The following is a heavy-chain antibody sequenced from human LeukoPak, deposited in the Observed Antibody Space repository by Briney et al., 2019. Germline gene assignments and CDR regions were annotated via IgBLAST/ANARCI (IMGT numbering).Heavy chain of an antibody. Sequence: GGSLRLSCAASGFTLSSYSMSWVRQAPGKGLEWVSNIRKPGSAKYYVDSVKGRFTISRDNAKNSLYLQMNRLRAEDPAVYYCAIVASDYYDSSAPLYTPGYFDYWGQRTLVPVSS. D-gene: IGHD3-22*01. V-gene: IGHV3-7*01. J-gene: IGHJ4*02. CDR3: AIVASDYYDSSAPLYTPGYFDY. CDR1: GFTLSSYS. CDR2: IRKPGSAK.